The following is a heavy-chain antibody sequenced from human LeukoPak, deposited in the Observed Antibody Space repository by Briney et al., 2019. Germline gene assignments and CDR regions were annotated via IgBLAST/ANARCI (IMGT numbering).Heavy chain of an antibody. J-gene: IGHJ4*02. CDR1: GFTFSSYA. CDR3: AKSRWGLPPH. V-gene: IGHV3-23*01. CDR2: MSGSGGST. D-gene: IGHD1-26*01. Sequence: GGSLRLSCAASGFTFSSYAMSWVRQAPGKGLEWVSAMSGSGGSTYYADSVKGRFTISRDNSKTTLYLQMNRLRPEDTAVHCCAKSRWGLPPHWGQGTLVTVSS.